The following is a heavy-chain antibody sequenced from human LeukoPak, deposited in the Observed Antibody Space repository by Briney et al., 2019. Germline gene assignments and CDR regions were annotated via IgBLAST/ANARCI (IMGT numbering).Heavy chain of an antibody. V-gene: IGHV4-59*01. D-gene: IGHD6-19*01. CDR2: IYYSGST. CDR3: ARVGSSGWPNWFDP. J-gene: IGHJ5*02. Sequence: SETLSLTCTVSGGSISSYYWSWIRQPPGKGLEWIGYIYYSGSTNYNPSLKSRVTISVDTSKNQFSLKLSSVTAADTAVYYCARVGSSGWPNWFDPWGQGTLVTVSS. CDR1: GGSISSYY.